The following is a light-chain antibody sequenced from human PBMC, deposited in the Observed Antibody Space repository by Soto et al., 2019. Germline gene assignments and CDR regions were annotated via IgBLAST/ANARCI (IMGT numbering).Light chain of an antibody. CDR2: WAS. Sequence: DIVMTQSPDSLAVSLGEWATINCKSSQSVLYSSNSKNYLAWYQQKPGQPPKLLIYWASTRESGVPDRFSGSGSGTDFTLTISSLQAEDVAVYYCQQYYSTPWTFGQGTKVEIK. CDR1: QSVLYSSNSKNY. CDR3: QQYYSTPWT. V-gene: IGKV4-1*01. J-gene: IGKJ1*01.